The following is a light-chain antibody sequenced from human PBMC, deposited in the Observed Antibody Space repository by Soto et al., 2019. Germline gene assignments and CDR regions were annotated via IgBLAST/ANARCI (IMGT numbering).Light chain of an antibody. Sequence: DIQMTQSPSTLSASVGDRVTITCRASQSISSWLAWYQQKPGKAPTLLIYKASSLESGVPSRFSGSGSGTAFTLTISSLQPDDFATYSCQQYNSYPITFGQGTRLEIK. CDR1: QSISSW. CDR2: KAS. V-gene: IGKV1-5*03. J-gene: IGKJ5*01. CDR3: QQYNSYPIT.